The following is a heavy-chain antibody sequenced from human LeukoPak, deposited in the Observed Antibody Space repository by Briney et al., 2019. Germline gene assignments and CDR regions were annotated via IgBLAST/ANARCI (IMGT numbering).Heavy chain of an antibody. CDR1: GGSISSGGYY. V-gene: IGHV4-39*01. CDR3: ARHEYSGSYYGLSWFDP. J-gene: IGHJ5*02. D-gene: IGHD1-26*01. Sequence: PSETRSLTCTVSGGSISSGGYYWGWIRQPPGKGLEWVASIYYSGSTYYNPSLNRRVTISVDTSKNQLSLKLSSLTAADTAVYYCARHEYSGSYYGLSWFDPWGQGTLVTVSS. CDR2: IYYSGST.